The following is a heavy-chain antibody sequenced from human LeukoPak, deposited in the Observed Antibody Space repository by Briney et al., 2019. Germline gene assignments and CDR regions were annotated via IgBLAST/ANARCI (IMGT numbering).Heavy chain of an antibody. Sequence: SETLSLTCAVYGGSFSGYYWSWIRQPPGKGLEWIGEINHSGSTNYNPSLKSRVTTPVDTSKNQFSLKLSSVTAADTAVYYCARGKVGATGNWFDPWGQGTLVTVSS. CDR2: INHSGST. J-gene: IGHJ5*02. CDR1: GGSFSGYY. D-gene: IGHD1-26*01. CDR3: ARGKVGATGNWFDP. V-gene: IGHV4-34*01.